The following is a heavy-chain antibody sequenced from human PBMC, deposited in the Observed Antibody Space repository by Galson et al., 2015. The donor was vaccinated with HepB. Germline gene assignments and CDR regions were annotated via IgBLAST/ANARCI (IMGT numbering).Heavy chain of an antibody. D-gene: IGHD3-16*01. CDR3: ARDRRENFSWGFDS. CDR2: INGSSSFT. J-gene: IGHJ4*02. CDR1: GFTFRDYY. V-gene: IGHV3-11*05. Sequence: SLRLSCAASGFTFRDYYMSWIRQAPGKGLEWVSYINGSSSFTNYADSVKGRFTVSRDNAKNSLFLQMNSLRADDTAVYYCARDRRENFSWGFDSWGQGTLVTVSS.